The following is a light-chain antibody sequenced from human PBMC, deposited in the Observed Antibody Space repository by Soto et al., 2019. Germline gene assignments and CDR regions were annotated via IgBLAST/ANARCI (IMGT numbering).Light chain of an antibody. CDR1: QSISSY. CDR2: AAS. J-gene: IGKJ4*01. V-gene: IGKV1-39*01. CDR3: QQSYSTPRALT. Sequence: DIQMTQSPSSLSASVGDRVTITCRASQSISSYLNWYQQKPGKAPKLLIYAASSLQSGVPSRFSGSGSGTDFTLTISSLQPEDFATYYCQQSYSTPRALTFGGGTKVDTK.